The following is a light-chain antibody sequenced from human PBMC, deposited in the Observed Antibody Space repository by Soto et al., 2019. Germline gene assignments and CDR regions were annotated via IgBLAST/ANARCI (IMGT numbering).Light chain of an antibody. CDR2: DAS. CDR1: QDISNY. J-gene: IGKJ4*01. Sequence: DIQMTQSPSSLSASVGDRVTITCQASQDISNYLNWYQQKPWKAPKLLIYDASNLETGVPSRFSGSGSGTDFTFTISSLQPEDIATYDWQQYDNLPRGLTFGGGTKVEIK. CDR3: QQYDNLPRGLT. V-gene: IGKV1-33*01.